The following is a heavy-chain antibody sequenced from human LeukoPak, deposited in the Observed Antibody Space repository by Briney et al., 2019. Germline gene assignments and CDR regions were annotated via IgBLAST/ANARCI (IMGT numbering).Heavy chain of an antibody. CDR2: IGYDGSNK. Sequence: GGSLRLSCAASGFTFRSYGMHWVRQAPGKGLEWVTFIGYDGSNKYYTDSVKGRFTISRDNSKNTLYLQMNSLRAEDTAIYYCAQDSYYYFIDVWGKGTTVTVSS. V-gene: IGHV3-30*02. CDR3: AQDSYYYFIDV. J-gene: IGHJ6*03. CDR1: GFTFRSYG.